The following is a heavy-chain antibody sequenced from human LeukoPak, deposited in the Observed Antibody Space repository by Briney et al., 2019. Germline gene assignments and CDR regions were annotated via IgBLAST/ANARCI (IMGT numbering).Heavy chain of an antibody. V-gene: IGHV3-66*01. CDR3: AREVTPYY. Sequence: GGSLRLSCAASGFTVSSNYMSWVRQAPGKGPEWVSVIYSGGSTYYADSVKGRFTISRDNSKNSLFLQMNSLRAEDTAVYYCAREVTPYYWGQGTLVTVSS. J-gene: IGHJ4*02. CDR2: IYSGGST. CDR1: GFTVSSNY. D-gene: IGHD2-15*01.